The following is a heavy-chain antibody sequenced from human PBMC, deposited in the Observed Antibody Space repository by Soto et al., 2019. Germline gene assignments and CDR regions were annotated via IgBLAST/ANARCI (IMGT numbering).Heavy chain of an antibody. CDR1: GFTLKDYA. Sequence: GGSLRLSCAPSGFTLKDYAMNWVRQAPGKGLEWVSYIGPGGSTIYYAESVKGRFTISRDNAKNSLYVQMNSLRAEDTAVYYCARMSYGRFDFWGQGTLVTVSS. D-gene: IGHD1-26*01. CDR2: IGPGGSTI. V-gene: IGHV3-48*01. J-gene: IGHJ4*02. CDR3: ARMSYGRFDF.